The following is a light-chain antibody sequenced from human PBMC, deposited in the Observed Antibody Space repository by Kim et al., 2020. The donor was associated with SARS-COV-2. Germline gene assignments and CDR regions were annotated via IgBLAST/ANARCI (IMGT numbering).Light chain of an antibody. Sequence: ASVCDIVTITCRASRGIHNYLAWYQQKPGKVPKLVIYAESTVHSGVPSRFSGSGSGTDFTLIISSLQPEDVATYHCQKYNTSPWTFGQGTKVDIK. CDR2: AES. J-gene: IGKJ1*01. CDR3: QKYNTSPWT. V-gene: IGKV1-27*01. CDR1: RGIHNY.